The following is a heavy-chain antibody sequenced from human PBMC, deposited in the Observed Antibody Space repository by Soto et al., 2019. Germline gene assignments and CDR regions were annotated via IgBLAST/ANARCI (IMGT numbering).Heavy chain of an antibody. V-gene: IGHV3-33*01. J-gene: IGHJ3*02. CDR3: ARAPGAGDAFDI. CDR1: GFTFSSYG. D-gene: IGHD3-10*01. CDR2: IWYDGSNK. Sequence: QVQLVESGGGVVQPGRSLRLSCAASGFTFSSYGMHWVRQAPGKGLEWVAVIWYDGSNKYYADSVKGRFTISRDNSKNTLYLQMNSLRAEDTAVYYCARAPGAGDAFDICGQGTMVTVSS.